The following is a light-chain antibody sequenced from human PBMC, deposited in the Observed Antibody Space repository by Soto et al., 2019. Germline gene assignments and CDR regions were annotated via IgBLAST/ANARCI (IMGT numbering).Light chain of an antibody. CDR3: QKYYSTPYT. J-gene: IGKJ2*01. CDR1: QSVLYSSNNKNY. CDR2: WAS. Sequence: DIVMTQSPDSLAVSLGERATINCKSSQSVLYSSNNKNYLAWYQQKPGQPPKLLIYWASTRESGVPDRFSGSGSETDFTLTISSLKAQDVAVYYCQKYYSTPYTFGPGTQLEIK. V-gene: IGKV4-1*01.